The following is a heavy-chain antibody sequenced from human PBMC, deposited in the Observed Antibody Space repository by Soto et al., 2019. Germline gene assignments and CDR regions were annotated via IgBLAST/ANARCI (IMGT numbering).Heavy chain of an antibody. Sequence: QVQLQQWGAGLLKPSETLSLTCAVYGGSFSGYYGSWIRQPPGKGLDWIGEIKHSGSTNYNPSLKSRVTIAVDTSKNQFSLKLSSVTAADTAVYYCARGQSVGWFDPWGQGTLVTVSS. J-gene: IGHJ5*02. CDR1: GGSFSGYY. D-gene: IGHD3-10*01. CDR2: IKHSGST. CDR3: ARGQSVGWFDP. V-gene: IGHV4-34*01.